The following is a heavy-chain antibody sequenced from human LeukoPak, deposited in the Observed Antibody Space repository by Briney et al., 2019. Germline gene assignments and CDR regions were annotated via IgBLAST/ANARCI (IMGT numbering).Heavy chain of an antibody. D-gene: IGHD6-19*01. CDR2: FYYSGNT. V-gene: IGHV4-39*01. CDR3: ARGIAVAGISRWFDP. Sequence: SETLSLTCIVSGGSISSNNYYWGWIRQPPGNGLEWIGSFYYSGNTYYNPSLKSRVTISIDTSKNQFSLKLSSVTAADTAVYYCARGIAVAGISRWFDPWGQGTLVTVSS. CDR1: GGSISSNNYY. J-gene: IGHJ5*02.